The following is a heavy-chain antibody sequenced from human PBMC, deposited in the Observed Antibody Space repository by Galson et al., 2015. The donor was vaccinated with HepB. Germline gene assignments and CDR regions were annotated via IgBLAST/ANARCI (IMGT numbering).Heavy chain of an antibody. V-gene: IGHV3-30*18. CDR1: GFTFSSYG. CDR3: AKVYSNYVNYMDV. Sequence: SLRLSCAASGFTFSSYGMHWVRQAPGKGLEWVAVISYDGSNKYYADSVKGRFTISRDNSKNTLYLQMNSLRAEDTAVYYCAKVYSNYVNYMDVWGKGTTVTVSS. CDR2: ISYDGSNK. J-gene: IGHJ6*03. D-gene: IGHD4-11*01.